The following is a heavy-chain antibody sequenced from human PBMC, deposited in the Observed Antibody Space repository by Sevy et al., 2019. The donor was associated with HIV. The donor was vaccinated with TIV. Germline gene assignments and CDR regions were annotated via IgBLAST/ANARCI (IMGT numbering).Heavy chain of an antibody. CDR2: IRSIAYGGTT. CDR3: TGSSSGYSANFDY. Sequence: GGSLRLSCTASGFTFGDYAMSWVRQAPGKGLEWVGFIRSIAYGGTTEYAASVKGRFTISRDDSKSIAYLQMNSLKTEDTVVYYCTGSSSGYSANFDYWGQGTLVTVSS. J-gene: IGHJ4*02. D-gene: IGHD3-22*01. CDR1: GFTFGDYA. V-gene: IGHV3-49*04.